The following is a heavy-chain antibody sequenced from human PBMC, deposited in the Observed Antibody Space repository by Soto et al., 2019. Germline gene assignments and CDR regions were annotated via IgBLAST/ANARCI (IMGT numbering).Heavy chain of an antibody. Sequence: QVQLVESGGGVVQPGRSLRLSCAAYGFTFSSYAMHWVRQAPGKGLEWVAVISYDGSNKYYADSVKGRFTISRDNSKNTLYLQMNSLRAEDTAVYYCASSSGGSFNWFDPWGQGTLVTVSS. CDR2: ISYDGSNK. D-gene: IGHD2-15*01. CDR1: GFTFSSYA. J-gene: IGHJ5*02. CDR3: ASSSGGSFNWFDP. V-gene: IGHV3-30-3*01.